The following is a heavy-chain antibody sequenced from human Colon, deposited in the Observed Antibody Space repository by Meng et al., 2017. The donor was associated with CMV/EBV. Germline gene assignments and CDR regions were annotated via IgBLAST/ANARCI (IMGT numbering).Heavy chain of an antibody. D-gene: IGHD2-2*02. CDR3: AAVLAPAAIKGPLDY. Sequence: SVKVSCKASGYTFTGYHMHWVRQAPGQGLEWMGWINPKTGGTNYAQKFQGRVTMTRDTSISTAYMELNSLRSYDTAVYYCAAVLAPAAIKGPLDYWGQGTLVTVSS. CDR2: INPKTGGT. CDR1: GYTFTGYH. V-gene: IGHV1-2*02. J-gene: IGHJ4*02.